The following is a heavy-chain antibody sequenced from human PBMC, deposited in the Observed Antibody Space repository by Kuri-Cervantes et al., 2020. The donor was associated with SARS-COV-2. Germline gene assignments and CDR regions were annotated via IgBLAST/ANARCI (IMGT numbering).Heavy chain of an antibody. V-gene: IGHV4-39*01. J-gene: IGHJ5*02. Sequence: SETLSLTCTVSGGSISSSSYYWGWIRQPPGKGLEWIGSIYYSGSTYYNPSLKSRVTISVDTSKNQFSPKLSSVTAADTAVYYCASQGRYSSSPNWFDPWGQGTLVTVSS. D-gene: IGHD6-13*01. CDR3: ASQGRYSSSPNWFDP. CDR1: GGSISSSSYY. CDR2: IYYSGST.